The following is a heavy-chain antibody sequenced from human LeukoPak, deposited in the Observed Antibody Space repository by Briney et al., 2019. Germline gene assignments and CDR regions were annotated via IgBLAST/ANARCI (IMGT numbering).Heavy chain of an antibody. D-gene: IGHD6-6*01. CDR1: GYTFTGYD. J-gene: IGHJ6*03. V-gene: IGHV1-8*03. Sequence: ASVKVSCKASGYTFTGYDINWVRQATGQGLEWMGWMNPNSGNTGYAQKFQGRVTITRNTSISTAYMELSSLRSEDTAVYYCARGGVAARRADYYYMDVWGKGTTVTVSS. CDR3: ARGGVAARRADYYYMDV. CDR2: MNPNSGNT.